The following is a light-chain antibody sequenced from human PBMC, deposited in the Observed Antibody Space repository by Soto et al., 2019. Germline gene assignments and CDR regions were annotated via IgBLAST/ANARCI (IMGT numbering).Light chain of an antibody. J-gene: IGKJ4*01. CDR3: QQYNDWPPA. V-gene: IGKV3-15*01. CDR2: SAS. Sequence: VMIQSPPTLSLSPGERATLSCRASQSFTSKLDWYQQKPGQAPRFLIDSASTRATGIPARFTGSGSGTEFTLTIDSLESEDFAVYYCQQYNDWPPAFGGGTKV. CDR1: QSFTSK.